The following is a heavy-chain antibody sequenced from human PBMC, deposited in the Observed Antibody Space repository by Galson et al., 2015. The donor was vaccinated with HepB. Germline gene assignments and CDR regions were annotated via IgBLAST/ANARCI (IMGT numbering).Heavy chain of an antibody. CDR2: IGTAGDT. V-gene: IGHV3-13*01. D-gene: IGHD4/OR15-4a*01. J-gene: IGHJ3*01. CDR1: GFSVSSTY. Sequence: SLRLSCAASGFSVSSTYMSWVRQASGQGLEWVSAIGTAGDTYYSASVKGRFTISRENAKNSLYLQMNSLRAGDTAVYYCARGVVVPTIMSDVFDLWGQGTMVTVSS. CDR3: ARGVVVPTIMSDVFDL.